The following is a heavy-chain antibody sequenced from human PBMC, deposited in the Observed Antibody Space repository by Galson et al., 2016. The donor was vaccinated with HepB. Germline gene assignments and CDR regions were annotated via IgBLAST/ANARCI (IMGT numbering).Heavy chain of an antibody. CDR1: GFMFSKSG. CDR3: AKRHEYCPPVGCSVDY. J-gene: IGHJ4*02. D-gene: IGHD2/OR15-2a*01. CDR2: DSMDGRRK. Sequence: SLRLSCAASGFMFSKSGMNWVRQAPGKGLEWVAADSMDGRRKFYADSVRGRFTISRDNSNNMLFLQMDSLRPDDTAVYYCAKRHEYCPPVGCSVDYWGQGTLVSVSS. V-gene: IGHV3-30*18.